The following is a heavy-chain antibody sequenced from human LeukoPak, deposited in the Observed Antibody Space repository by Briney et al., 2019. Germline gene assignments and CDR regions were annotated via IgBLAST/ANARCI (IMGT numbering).Heavy chain of an antibody. CDR1: GGSISSYY. Sequence: SETLSLTCTVSGGSISSYYWSWIRQPPGKGLEWIGYIYYSGSTNYNPSLKSRVTISVDTSKNQFSLKLSSVTAADTAVYYCARMQGPRYFDLWGRGTLVTVSS. V-gene: IGHV4-59*01. CDR2: IYYSGST. CDR3: ARMQGPRYFDL. J-gene: IGHJ2*01.